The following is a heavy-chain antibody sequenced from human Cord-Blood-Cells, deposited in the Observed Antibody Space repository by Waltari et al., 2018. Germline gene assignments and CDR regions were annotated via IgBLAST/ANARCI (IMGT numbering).Heavy chain of an antibody. Sequence: EVQLVESGGGLVKPGGSLRLACAASGFTFSNAWLSWVGQAPGKGLEWVGRIKSKTDGGTTDYAAPVKGRFTISRDDSKNTLYLQMNSLKTEDTAVYYCTTEDIGYFDYWGQGTLVTVSS. CDR2: IKSKTDGGTT. J-gene: IGHJ4*02. CDR1: GFTFSNAW. CDR3: TTEDIGYFDY. V-gene: IGHV3-15*01. D-gene: IGHD5-12*01.